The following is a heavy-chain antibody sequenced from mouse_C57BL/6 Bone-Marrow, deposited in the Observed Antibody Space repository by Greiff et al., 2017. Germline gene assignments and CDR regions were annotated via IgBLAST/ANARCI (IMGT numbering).Heavy chain of an antibody. CDR1: GYTFTDYY. J-gene: IGHJ1*03. CDR2: INPNNGGT. Sequence: EVQLQQSGPELVKPGASVKISCKASGYTFTDYYMNWVKQSHGQSLEWIGDINPNNGGTSYNQKFKGKATLTVDKSSSTAYMELRSLTSEDSAVXYCARYNYGLRFDVWGTGTTVTVSS. V-gene: IGHV1-26*01. D-gene: IGHD1-1*01. CDR3: ARYNYGLRFDV.